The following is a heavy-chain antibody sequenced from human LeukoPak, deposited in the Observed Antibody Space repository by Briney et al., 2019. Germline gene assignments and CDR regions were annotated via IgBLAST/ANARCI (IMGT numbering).Heavy chain of an antibody. Sequence: PGGSLRLSCAASGFTFSSFGMHWVRQAPGKGLEWVAIIWYDGSKKYYADSLRGRFTISRDNSKNTLYLQMNSLRAGDTAVYYCARGEQLENWGQGTLVTVSS. J-gene: IGHJ4*02. CDR1: GFTFSSFG. D-gene: IGHD6-13*01. CDR3: ARGEQLEN. V-gene: IGHV3-33*01. CDR2: IWYDGSKK.